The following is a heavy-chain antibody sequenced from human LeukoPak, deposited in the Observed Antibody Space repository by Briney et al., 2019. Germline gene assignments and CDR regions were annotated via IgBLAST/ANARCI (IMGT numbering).Heavy chain of an antibody. J-gene: IGHJ4*02. CDR3: AAGAMAFIDY. CDR2: ISSSGSTI. V-gene: IGHV3-48*04. D-gene: IGHD5-18*01. Sequence: PGGSLRLSCAASGFTFSNYGMSWVRQAPGKGLEWVSFISSSGSTIYYADSVKGRFTISRDNAKNSLYLQMNSLRAEDTAVYYCAAGAMAFIDYWGQGTLVTASS. CDR1: GFTFSNYG.